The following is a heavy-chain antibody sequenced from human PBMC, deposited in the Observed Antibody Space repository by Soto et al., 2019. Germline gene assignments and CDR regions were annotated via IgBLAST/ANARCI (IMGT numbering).Heavy chain of an antibody. CDR3: ATVQGGGYDS. D-gene: IGHD1-26*01. Sequence: QVQLVQSGAEVKKPGASVKVSCEASGVTLTAYYIHWVRQAPGQGLEWMGWINCNNGATKSAQNFQGRVSMTRDTSISTAYLDLIGLRSGDTALYFCATVQGGGYDSWGQGTLVTVSS. J-gene: IGHJ5*01. V-gene: IGHV1-2*02. CDR1: GVTLTAYY. CDR2: INCNNGAT.